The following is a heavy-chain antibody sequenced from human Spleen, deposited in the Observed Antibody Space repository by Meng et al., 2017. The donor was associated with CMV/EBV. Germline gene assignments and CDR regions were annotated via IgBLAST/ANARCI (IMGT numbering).Heavy chain of an antibody. CDR2: INHSGST. D-gene: IGHD2-21*02. CDR1: GGSFSGYY. J-gene: IGHJ6*02. CDR3: ARGGVTGDV. V-gene: IGHV4-34*01. Sequence: GSLRLSCAVYGGSFSGYYWSWIRQPPGKGLEWIGEINHSGSTNYNPSLKSRVTILVDTSKNQFSLKLSSVTAADTAVYYCARGGVTGDVWGQGTTVTVSS.